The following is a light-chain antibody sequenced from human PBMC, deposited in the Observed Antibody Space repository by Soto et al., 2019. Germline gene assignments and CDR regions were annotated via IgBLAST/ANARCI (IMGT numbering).Light chain of an antibody. CDR3: QQYNNWPLT. Sequence: EIVMTQSPATLSVSPGERATLSCRASQSVSSNLAWYQQKPGQAPRLLIYGASTSATGIPARFSGSGSGTEFTLTISSLQSEDFAVYYGQQYNNWPLTFGQGTKVEIK. CDR1: QSVSSN. CDR2: GAS. J-gene: IGKJ1*01. V-gene: IGKV3-15*01.